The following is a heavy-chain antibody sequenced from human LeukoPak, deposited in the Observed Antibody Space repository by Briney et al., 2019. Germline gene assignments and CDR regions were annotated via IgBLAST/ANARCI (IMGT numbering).Heavy chain of an antibody. CDR2: ISSSSSYI. CDR1: GFTFSSYS. Sequence: GGSLRLSCAASGFTFSSYSMNWVRQAPGKGLEWVSSISSSSSYIYYADSVKGRFTISRDNAKNSLYLQMNSLRAEDMALYYCAKDTASYSSSLDYWGQGTLVTVSS. J-gene: IGHJ4*02. CDR3: AKDTASYSSSLDY. D-gene: IGHD6-6*01. V-gene: IGHV3-21*04.